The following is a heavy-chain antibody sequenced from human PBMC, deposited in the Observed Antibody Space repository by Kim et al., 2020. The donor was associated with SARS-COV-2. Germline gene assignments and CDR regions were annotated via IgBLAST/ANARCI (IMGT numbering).Heavy chain of an antibody. Sequence: GESLKISCKGSGYSFTSYWISWVRQMPGKGLEWMGRIDPSDSYTNYSPSFQGHVTISADKSISTAYLQWSSLKASDTAMYYCAGTLATLDWFDPWGQGTLVTVSS. J-gene: IGHJ5*02. CDR3: AGTLATLDWFDP. CDR2: IDPSDSYT. CDR1: GYSFTSYW. D-gene: IGHD1-1*01. V-gene: IGHV5-10-1*01.